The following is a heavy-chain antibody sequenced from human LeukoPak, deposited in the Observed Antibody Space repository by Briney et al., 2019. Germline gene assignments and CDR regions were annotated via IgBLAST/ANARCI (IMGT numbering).Heavy chain of an antibody. Sequence: SGPTLVNPTQTLTLTCTFSGFSLSTSGVAVGWIRQPPGKALEWLGLIYWDDDKRYSPSLKSALTITKDTSKNQVVLTMTNMDPVDTATYYCAHRRDGYNSLDYWGQGTLVTVSS. CDR1: GFSLSTSGVA. V-gene: IGHV2-5*02. D-gene: IGHD5-24*01. CDR3: AHRRDGYNSLDY. CDR2: IYWDDDK. J-gene: IGHJ4*02.